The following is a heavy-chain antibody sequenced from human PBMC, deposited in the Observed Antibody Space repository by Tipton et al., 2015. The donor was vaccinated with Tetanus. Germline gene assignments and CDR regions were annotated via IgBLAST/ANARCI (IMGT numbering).Heavy chain of an antibody. CDR3: VREVRGSGCAYCDY. CDR1: GDPISHYG. CDR2: INPNSGDK. J-gene: IGHJ4*02. D-gene: IGHD6-19*01. V-gene: IGHV1-2*05. Sequence: QVQLVQSGAEMKKPGASEKVSCKASGDPISHYGLSWVRQDPGQGLEWMGRINPNSGDKNYAQKFQDRVTMTRDTSISTAFMEVSRLRSDDTVVYYCVREVRGSGCAYCDYWGQGTLVTVSS.